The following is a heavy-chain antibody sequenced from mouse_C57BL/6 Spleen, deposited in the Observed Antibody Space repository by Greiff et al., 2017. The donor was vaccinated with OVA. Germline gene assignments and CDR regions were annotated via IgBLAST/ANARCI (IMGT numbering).Heavy chain of an antibody. CDR2: INPNNGGT. Sequence: VQLKQSGPELVKPGASVKIPCKASGYTFTDYNMDWVKQSHGKSLEWIGDINPNNGGTIYNQKFKGKATLTVDKSSSTAYMELRSLTSEDTAVYYCARGGYGSKGGYFDVWGTGTTVTVSS. CDR3: ARGGYGSKGGYFDV. V-gene: IGHV1-18*01. CDR1: GYTFTDYN. D-gene: IGHD1-1*01. J-gene: IGHJ1*03.